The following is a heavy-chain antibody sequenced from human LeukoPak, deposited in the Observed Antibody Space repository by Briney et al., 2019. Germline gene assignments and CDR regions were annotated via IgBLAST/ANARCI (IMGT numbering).Heavy chain of an antibody. CDR2: INPHSGGT. CDR3: ARENIGYCSSTSCPNFDY. D-gene: IGHD2-2*01. Sequence: ASVKVSCKASGYTFTGYFIHWVRQAPGQGLEWMGWINPHSGGTNYAQNFQGRVTMTRDTSISTAYMELSRLRSDDTAVYYCARENIGYCSSTSCPNFDYWGQGTLVTVSS. CDR1: GYTFTGYF. J-gene: IGHJ4*02. V-gene: IGHV1-2*02.